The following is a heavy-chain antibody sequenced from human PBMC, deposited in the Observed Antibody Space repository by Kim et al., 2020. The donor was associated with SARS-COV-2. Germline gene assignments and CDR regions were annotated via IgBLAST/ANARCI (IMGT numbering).Heavy chain of an antibody. D-gene: IGHD3-22*01. CDR3: ARWNYYDSSATDY. Sequence: SNPSLQSRVTISVDTAKNQFSLKLSSVTAADTAVYYCARWNYYDSSATDYWGQGTLVTVSS. J-gene: IGHJ4*02. V-gene: IGHV4-34*01.